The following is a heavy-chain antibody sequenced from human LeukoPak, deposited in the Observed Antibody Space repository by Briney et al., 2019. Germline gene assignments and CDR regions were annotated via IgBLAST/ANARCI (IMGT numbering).Heavy chain of an antibody. CDR2: ISYDGSNK. J-gene: IGHJ4*02. CDR1: GFTFSSYA. Sequence: GRSLRLSCAASGFTFSSYAMHWVRQAPGKGLEWVAVISYDGSNKYYADSVKGRFTISRDNSKNTLYLQMNSLRVEDTAVYYCARDPLGTRPGFDYWGQGTLVTVSS. D-gene: IGHD1-1*01. CDR3: ARDPLGTRPGFDY. V-gene: IGHV3-30*04.